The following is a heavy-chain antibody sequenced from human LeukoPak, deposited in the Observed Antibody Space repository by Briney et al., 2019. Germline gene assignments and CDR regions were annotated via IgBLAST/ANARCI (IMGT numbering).Heavy chain of an antibody. J-gene: IGHJ6*02. Sequence: GESLRLSCAASGFTFISCAMSWVRQAPGKGLEWVSAISGSGGNTYYADSVKGRFTISRDNSKNTLYLQMNSLRAEDTAVYYCAKTNDASSSWFRSSYYYGMDVWGQGTTVTVSS. D-gene: IGHD6-13*01. CDR3: AKTNDASSSWFRSSYYYGMDV. CDR1: GFTFISCA. CDR2: ISGSGGNT. V-gene: IGHV3-23*01.